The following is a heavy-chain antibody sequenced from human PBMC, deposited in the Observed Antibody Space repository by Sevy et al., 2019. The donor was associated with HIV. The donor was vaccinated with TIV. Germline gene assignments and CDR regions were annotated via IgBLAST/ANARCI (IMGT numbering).Heavy chain of an antibody. CDR1: GFSFTTYA. CDR3: AKVTDLWFRFDH. J-gene: IGHJ4*02. CDR2: ISGSGYTK. Sequence: GGSLRLSCAASGFSFTTYAMSWVRQAPGKGLEWVSGISGSGYTKYYAYSVKGRFTISKDSSKDTLFKLYMQMNNLRADDTAVYYCAKVTDLWFRFDHWGQGTLVTVSS. D-gene: IGHD2-21*01. V-gene: IGHV3-23*01.